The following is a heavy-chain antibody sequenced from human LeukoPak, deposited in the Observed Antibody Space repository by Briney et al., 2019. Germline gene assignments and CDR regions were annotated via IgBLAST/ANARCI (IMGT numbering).Heavy chain of an antibody. CDR2: ISSSSSYV. D-gene: IGHD1-1*01. CDR3: ARLLESTGTLSGGWFDP. Sequence: TGGSLRLSCAASGFTFSSYSMNWVRQAPGKGLEWVSSISSSSSYVYYADSVKGRFTISRDNAKNSLYLQMNSLRAEDTAVYYCARLLESTGTLSGGWFDPWGQGTLVTVSS. CDR1: GFTFSSYS. J-gene: IGHJ5*02. V-gene: IGHV3-21*01.